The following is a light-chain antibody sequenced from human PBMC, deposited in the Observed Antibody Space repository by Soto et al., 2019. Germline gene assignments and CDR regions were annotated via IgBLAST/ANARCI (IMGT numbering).Light chain of an antibody. Sequence: ETVLTQSPGIVSLSPGERATLACRASQTVFSSYLAWYQQKPGQAPRLLVYGASRRATGIPDRFAGSGSGTDFTLTINRLEPEDSGVYFCHHYGGTPQTFGQGTKLEIK. CDR1: QTVFSSY. CDR2: GAS. CDR3: HHYGGTPQT. J-gene: IGKJ1*01. V-gene: IGKV3-20*01.